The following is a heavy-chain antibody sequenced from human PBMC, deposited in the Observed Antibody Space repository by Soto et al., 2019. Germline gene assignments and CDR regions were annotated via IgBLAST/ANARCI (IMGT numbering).Heavy chain of an antibody. CDR3: AKNGSMAATTPIAF. Sequence: EVQLLESGGGLVQPGGSLRLSCAASGFTFNVYALSWVRQTPGKGLEWVSVISGGGDATYYADSVKGRFIISRDNSKNTLYLQMNSLRADDTAVYYCAKNGSMAATTPIAFWGQGTLVTVSS. V-gene: IGHV3-23*01. D-gene: IGHD2-15*01. CDR1: GFTFNVYA. J-gene: IGHJ4*02. CDR2: ISGGGDAT.